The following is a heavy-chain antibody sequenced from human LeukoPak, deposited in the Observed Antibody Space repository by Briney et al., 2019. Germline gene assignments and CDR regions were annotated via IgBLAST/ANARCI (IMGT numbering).Heavy chain of an antibody. D-gene: IGHD2-2*01. CDR2: IIPILGIA. V-gene: IGHV1-69*02. Sequence: SVKVSCTASEGTFSSYTISWVRQAPGQGLEWMGRIIPILGIANYAQKFQGRVTITADKSTSTAYMELSSLGSEDTAVYYCAIVEAGCSSTSCYDYWGQGTLVTVSS. J-gene: IGHJ4*02. CDR1: EGTFSSYT. CDR3: AIVEAGCSSTSCYDY.